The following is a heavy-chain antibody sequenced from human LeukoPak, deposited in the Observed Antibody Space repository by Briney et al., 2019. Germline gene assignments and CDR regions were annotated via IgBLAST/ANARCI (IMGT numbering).Heavy chain of an antibody. J-gene: IGHJ4*02. CDR3: ASGVEYCTNGVCRVVSFDH. Sequence: SVKVSCKASGGTFSSYAISWVRQAPGQGLEWMGGIIPIFGTANYAQKFQGRVTITADESTSTAYMELSSLRSEDTAVYYCASGVEYCTNGVCRVVSFDHWGQGTLVTVSS. D-gene: IGHD2-8*01. CDR2: IIPIFGTA. CDR1: GGTFSSYA. V-gene: IGHV1-69*01.